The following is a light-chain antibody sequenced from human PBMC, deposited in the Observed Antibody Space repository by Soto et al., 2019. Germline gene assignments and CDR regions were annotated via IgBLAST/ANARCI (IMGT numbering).Light chain of an antibody. V-gene: IGKV3-20*01. CDR1: QSVTSSY. CDR2: SAS. Sequence: EIVLTQSPGTLSLSPGERATLSCRASQSVTSSYLAWYQQKPGQAPRLLIYSASNRATGIPDRFSGSGSGTDFTLTISRLEPEDFAVYYCQQYGSSPGTFGQGTKVDIK. CDR3: QQYGSSPGT. J-gene: IGKJ1*01.